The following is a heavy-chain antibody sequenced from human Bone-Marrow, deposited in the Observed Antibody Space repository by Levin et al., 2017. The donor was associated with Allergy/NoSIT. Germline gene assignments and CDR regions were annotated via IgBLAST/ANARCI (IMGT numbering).Heavy chain of an antibody. Sequence: PGGSLRLSCVASGFTFSSYNMNWVRQPPGKGLEWVSFISAGSNYIYYADSVKGRFTISRDNAKNSLYLQMSSLRVEDTGMFYCAREGYNYGVGGRHFDSWGQGTLVTVSS. CDR1: GFTFSSYN. V-gene: IGHV3-21*01. D-gene: IGHD5-18*01. CDR2: ISAGSNYI. J-gene: IGHJ4*02. CDR3: AREGYNYGVGGRHFDS.